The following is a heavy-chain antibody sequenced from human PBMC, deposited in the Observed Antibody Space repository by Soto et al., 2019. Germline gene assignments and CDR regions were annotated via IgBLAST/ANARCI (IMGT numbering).Heavy chain of an antibody. CDR3: ARIDPRYRGSYHQDY. V-gene: IGHV3-11*05. J-gene: IGHJ4*02. CDR2: ISSSSSYT. D-gene: IGHD1-26*01. CDR1: GFTFSDYY. Sequence: QVQLVESGGGLVKPGGSLRLSCAASGFTFSDYYMSWIRQAPGKGLEWVSYISSSSSYTNYADSVKGRFTISRDNAKNSLHLQMNSLRAEDTAVYYCARIDPRYRGSYHQDYWGQGTLVTVSS.